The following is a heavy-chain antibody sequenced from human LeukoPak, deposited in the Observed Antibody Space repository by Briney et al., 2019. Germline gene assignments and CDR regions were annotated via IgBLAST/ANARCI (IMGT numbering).Heavy chain of an antibody. CDR3: ARGERGTYYYDSSGYSPFDY. J-gene: IGHJ4*02. V-gene: IGHV3-7*01. D-gene: IGHD3-22*01. CDR2: IKEDGSEN. CDR1: GFTFRTYW. Sequence: GGSLRLSCAASGFTFRTYWMSWVRQAPGKGLEWVANIKEDGSENSYVDSVKGRFTISRDNAKNSLYLQMNSLRAEDTAVYYCARGERGTYYYDSSGYSPFDYWGQGTLVTVSS.